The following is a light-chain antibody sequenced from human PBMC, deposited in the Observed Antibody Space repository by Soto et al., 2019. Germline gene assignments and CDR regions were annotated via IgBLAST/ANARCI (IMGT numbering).Light chain of an antibody. J-gene: IGLJ1*01. CDR2: QDS. CDR3: QAWDSSTAV. CDR1: KLGDKL. V-gene: IGLV3-1*01. Sequence: SGELTQPPSVSVSPGLTASITCSGDKLGDKLAYWYQQKPGQSPVLVMYQDSKRPSGIPERFSGSNSGNTATLTISGTQSMDEADYYCQAWDSSTAVFGTGTKVTVL.